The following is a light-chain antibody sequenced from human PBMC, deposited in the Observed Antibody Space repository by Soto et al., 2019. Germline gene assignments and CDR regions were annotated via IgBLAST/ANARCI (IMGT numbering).Light chain of an antibody. CDR3: QQYGSSPIT. Sequence: AIPLTQSPSSLFASLGDRVTMPCRASQGIRGDLGWYQQKPGKAPKLLISATSTLQSGVPSRFSGRGSGTNFTLTISRLEPEDFAVYYCQQYGSSPITFGQGTRLEIK. CDR2: ATS. J-gene: IGKJ5*01. V-gene: IGKV1-6*01. CDR1: QGIRGD.